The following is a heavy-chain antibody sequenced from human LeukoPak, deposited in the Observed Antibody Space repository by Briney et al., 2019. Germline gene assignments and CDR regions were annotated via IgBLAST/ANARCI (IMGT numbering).Heavy chain of an antibody. V-gene: IGHV3-7*03. CDR3: VRDPLYCYGGKCYPGYYGLDV. Sequence: PPGGSLRLSCAASGFTFSSYWMSWVRQAPGKGLEWVANIKQDGSEKYYVDSVKGRFTISRDNAKNSLYLQMNSLRAEDTAVYSCVRDPLYCYGGKCYPGYYGLDVWGQGTTVIVSS. CDR2: IKQDGSEK. J-gene: IGHJ6*02. D-gene: IGHD2-15*01. CDR1: GFTFSSYW.